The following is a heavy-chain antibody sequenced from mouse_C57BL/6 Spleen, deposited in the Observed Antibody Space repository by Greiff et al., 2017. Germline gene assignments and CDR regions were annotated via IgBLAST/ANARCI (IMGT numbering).Heavy chain of an antibody. CDR3: ARYGYDGYWYFDV. J-gene: IGHJ1*03. V-gene: IGHV1-26*01. D-gene: IGHD2-2*01. CDR2: INPNNGGT. Sequence: EVQLQQSGPELVKPGASVKISCKASGYTFTDYYMNWVKQSHGKSLEWIGDINPNNGGTSYNQKFKGKATLTVDKSSSTAYMERRSLTSEDSAVYYCARYGYDGYWYFDVWGTGTTVTVSS. CDR1: GYTFTDYY.